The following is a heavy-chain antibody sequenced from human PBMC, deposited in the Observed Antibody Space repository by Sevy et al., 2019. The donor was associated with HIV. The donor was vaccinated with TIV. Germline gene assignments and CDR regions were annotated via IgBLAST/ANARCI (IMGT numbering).Heavy chain of an antibody. D-gene: IGHD3-22*01. CDR2: ISWNSGSI. CDR1: GFTFDDYA. CDR3: AKDTGDYYDSSGAFDI. V-gene: IGHV3-9*01. Sequence: GGSLRLPCAASGFTFDDYAMHWVRQAPGKGLEWVSGISWNSGSIGYADSVKGRFTISRDNAKNSLYLQMNSLRAEDTALYYCAKDTGDYYDSSGAFDIWGQGTMVTVSS. J-gene: IGHJ3*02.